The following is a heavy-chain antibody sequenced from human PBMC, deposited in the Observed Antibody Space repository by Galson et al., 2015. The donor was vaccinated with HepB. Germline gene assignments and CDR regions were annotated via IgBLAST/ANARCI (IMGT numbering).Heavy chain of an antibody. D-gene: IGHD4-17*01. CDR2: ISYDGSNK. Sequence: SLRLSCAASGFTFSSYGMHWVRQAPGKGLEWVAVISYDGSNKYYADSVKGRFTISRDNSKNTLYLQMNSLRAEDTAVYYCARVRGDYVLYYYYYGMDVWGQGTTVTVSS. CDR3: ARVRGDYVLYYYYYGMDV. J-gene: IGHJ6*02. V-gene: IGHV3-30*03. CDR1: GFTFSSYG.